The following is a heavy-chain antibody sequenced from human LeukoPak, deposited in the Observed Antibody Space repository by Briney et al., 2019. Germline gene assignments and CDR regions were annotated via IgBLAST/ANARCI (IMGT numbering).Heavy chain of an antibody. Sequence: ASVKVSCKASGYSFTGYFIHWIQQAPGQGLEWMGWINPNSGGTNYAQKFQGRVTMTRDTSISTAYMELSRLRSDDTAVYYCAREACSGGSCANWFDPWGQGTLVTVSS. CDR3: AREACSGGSCANWFDP. D-gene: IGHD2-15*01. V-gene: IGHV1-2*02. CDR2: INPNSGGT. CDR1: GYSFTGYF. J-gene: IGHJ5*02.